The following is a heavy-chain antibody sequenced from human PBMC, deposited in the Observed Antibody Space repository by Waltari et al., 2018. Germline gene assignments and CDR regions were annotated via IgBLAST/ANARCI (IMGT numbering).Heavy chain of an antibody. J-gene: IGHJ4*02. CDR3: AKEGPRWLLPFDY. CDR2: ISGRGGST. Sequence: EVQLVESGGGLVQPGGSLRLSCAASGFTFSSYAMSWVRQAPGKGLEWVSAISGRGGSTYYAGSGKGLFTIFRDNSKNTLYLQMNSLRGEDTGVYYCAKEGPRWLLPFDYWGQGTLVTVSS. V-gene: IGHV3-23*04. CDR1: GFTFSSYA. D-gene: IGHD1-26*01.